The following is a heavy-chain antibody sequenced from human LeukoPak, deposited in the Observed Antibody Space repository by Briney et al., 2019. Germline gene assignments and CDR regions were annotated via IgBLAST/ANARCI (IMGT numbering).Heavy chain of an antibody. D-gene: IGHD3-22*01. CDR3: ARDRFLSSDYYDSSGYSEPMPSDYYYMDV. CDR2: IYTSGGT. CDR1: GGSISSYY. Sequence: SETLSLTCTVSGGSISSYYWSWIRQPAGKGLEWIGRIYTSGGTNYNPSLKSRVTMSVDTSKNQFSLKLSSVTAADTAVYYCARDRFLSSDYYDSSGYSEPMPSDYYYMDVWGKGTTATVSS. J-gene: IGHJ6*03. V-gene: IGHV4-4*07.